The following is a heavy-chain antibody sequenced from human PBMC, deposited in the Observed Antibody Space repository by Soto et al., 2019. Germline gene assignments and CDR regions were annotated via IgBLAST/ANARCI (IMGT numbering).Heavy chain of an antibody. CDR3: ARHVRSKRIAAAGTVLRDYYYGMDV. D-gene: IGHD6-13*01. CDR2: ISYDGSNK. J-gene: IGHJ6*02. V-gene: IGHV3-30*03. Sequence: PGGSLRLSCAASGFTFSSYGMHWVRQAPGKGLEWVAVISYDGSNKYYADSVKGRFTISRDNSKNTLYLQMNSLRAEDTAVYYCARHVRSKRIAAAGTVLRDYYYGMDVWGQGTTVTVSS. CDR1: GFTFSSYG.